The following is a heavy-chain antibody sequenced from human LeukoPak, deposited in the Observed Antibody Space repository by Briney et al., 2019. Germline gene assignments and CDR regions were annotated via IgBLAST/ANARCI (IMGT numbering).Heavy chain of an antibody. CDR2: INPNSGGT. V-gene: IGHV1-2*02. J-gene: IGHJ4*02. Sequence: ASVKVSCKASGYTFTGYYMYWVRQAPGQGLEWMGWINPNSGGTNYAQKFQGRVTMTRDTSISTAYMELSRLRSDDTAVYCCARDVATWEATDYWGQGTLVTVSS. CDR3: ARDVATWEATDY. D-gene: IGHD1-26*01. CDR1: GYTFTGYY.